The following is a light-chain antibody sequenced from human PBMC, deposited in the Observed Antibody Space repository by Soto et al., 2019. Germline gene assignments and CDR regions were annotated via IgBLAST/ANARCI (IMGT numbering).Light chain of an antibody. CDR1: QSVSSSY. CDR3: QQYGNSPWA. J-gene: IGKJ1*01. V-gene: IGKV3-20*01. CDR2: DVS. Sequence: EIVLTQSPGTLSLSPGERATLSCRASQSVSSSYLAWYQQKPGRAPRLLIHDVSRRATGIPDRFSGSGSGTDFTLTISRLEPEDFAVYYCQQYGNSPWAFGQGTKVDI.